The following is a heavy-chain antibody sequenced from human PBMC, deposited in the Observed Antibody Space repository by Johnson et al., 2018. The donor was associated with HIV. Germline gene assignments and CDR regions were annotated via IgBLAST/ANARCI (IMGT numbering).Heavy chain of an antibody. CDR3: ARDSTPWGGDYVGYAFDL. V-gene: IGHV3-11*04. D-gene: IGHD4-17*01. CDR2: ISSSGSTK. J-gene: IGHJ3*01. Sequence: QVQLVESGGGLVQPGGSLRLSCAASGFTFSDYYMSWIRQAPGKGLEWVSYISSSGSTKYYTDSVKGRFTISRDNAKKSLYLLMNSLRVEDTAVYYCARDSTPWGGDYVGYAFDLWGQGTMVTVSS. CDR1: GFTFSDYY.